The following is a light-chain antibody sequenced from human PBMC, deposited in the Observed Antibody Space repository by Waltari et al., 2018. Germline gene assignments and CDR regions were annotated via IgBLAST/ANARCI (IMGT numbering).Light chain of an antibody. Sequence: QSALTQPASVSGTPGQSITIPCTGTTSDVGNYDLVSWYQQPPVKAPKLLICEVIKRPSGVASRFSGSKSGNTASLTISGLQGEDEADYYCCSYAGRGTYVFGSGTKVTVL. CDR3: CSYAGRGTYV. CDR2: EVI. V-gene: IGLV2-23*02. CDR1: TSDVGNYDL. J-gene: IGLJ1*01.